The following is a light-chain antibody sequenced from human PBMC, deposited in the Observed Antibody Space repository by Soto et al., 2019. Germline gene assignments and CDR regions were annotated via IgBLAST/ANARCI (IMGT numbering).Light chain of an antibody. Sequence: QSVLTQPPSVSGAPGQRVTLSCTGSSSNIGAGYDVHWYQQLPGTAPKLLIYGNSNRPSGVPDRFSGSKSGTSASLAITGLQAEDEAAYYCQSYDSSLNAYVFGTGTKVTVL. CDR2: GNS. CDR3: QSYDSSLNAYV. V-gene: IGLV1-40*01. CDR1: SSNIGAGYD. J-gene: IGLJ1*01.